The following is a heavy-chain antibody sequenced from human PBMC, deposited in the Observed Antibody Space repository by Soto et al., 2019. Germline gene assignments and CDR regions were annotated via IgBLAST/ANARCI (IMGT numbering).Heavy chain of an antibody. D-gene: IGHD2-15*01. J-gene: IGHJ5*02. V-gene: IGHV3-48*01. CDR2: ISSSSSTI. CDR3: ARDEGDCSGGSCYSLYYNWFDP. Sequence: GGSLRLSCAASGFTFSSYSMNWVRQAPGKGLEWVSYISSSSSTIYYADSVKGLFTISRDNAKNLLYLQMNSLRAEGTGVYYCARDEGDCSGGSCYSLYYNWFDPWGQGTLVTVSS. CDR1: GFTFSSYS.